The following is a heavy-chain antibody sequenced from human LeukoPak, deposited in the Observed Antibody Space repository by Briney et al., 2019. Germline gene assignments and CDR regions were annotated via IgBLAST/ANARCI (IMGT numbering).Heavy chain of an antibody. CDR3: ARGYYFDY. V-gene: IGHV4-34*01. J-gene: IGHJ4*02. Sequence: SETLSLTCAVYGGSFSGYYWSWIRQPPGKGLEWIGEINHSGSTNYNPSLKSRVTISVDTSKNQFSLKLSSVTAADTAVYYCARGYYFDYWGQGTLVTVSS. CDR1: GGSFSGYY. CDR2: INHSGST.